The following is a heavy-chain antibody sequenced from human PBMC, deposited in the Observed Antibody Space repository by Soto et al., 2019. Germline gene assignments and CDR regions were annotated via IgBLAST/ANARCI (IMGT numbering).Heavy chain of an antibody. CDR1: GFTFSIYG. D-gene: IGHD1-26*01. CDR3: ARDAAGTNYYYYYMDV. V-gene: IGHV3-33*01. J-gene: IGHJ6*03. Sequence: GGSLRLSCAASGFTFSIYGMHWFRQAPGKGLEWVAVIWYDGSNKYYADSVKGRFTISRDNSKNTLYLQMNSLRAEDTAVYYCARDAAGTNYYYYYMDVWGKGTTVTVSS. CDR2: IWYDGSNK.